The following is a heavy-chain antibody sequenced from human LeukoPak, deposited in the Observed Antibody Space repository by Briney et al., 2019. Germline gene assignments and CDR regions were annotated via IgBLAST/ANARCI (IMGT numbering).Heavy chain of an antibody. V-gene: IGHV4-34*01. CDR1: GGSFSGYY. CDR3: ANRFCTSSGCGVAY. Sequence: SETLSLTCAVYGGSFSGYYWSWIRQPPGKGLEWIGEINHSGSTNYNPSLKSRVTISVDTSKNQFSLKLSSVTAADTAVYYCANRFCTSSGCGVAYWGQGTLVTVSS. CDR2: INHSGST. J-gene: IGHJ4*02. D-gene: IGHD2-2*01.